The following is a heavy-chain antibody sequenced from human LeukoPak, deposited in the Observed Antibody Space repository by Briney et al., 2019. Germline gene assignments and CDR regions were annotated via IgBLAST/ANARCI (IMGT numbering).Heavy chain of an antibody. D-gene: IGHD3-10*01. J-gene: IGHJ4*02. CDR2: IKQDGSEK. Sequence: GGSLRLSCAASGFTFSSYWMSWVRQAPGKGLEWVANIKQDGSEKYYVDSVKGRFTISRDNAKNSLYLQMNSPRAEDTAVYYCARDYGLLWFGDFDYWGQGTLVTVSS. CDR1: GFTFSSYW. V-gene: IGHV3-7*01. CDR3: ARDYGLLWFGDFDY.